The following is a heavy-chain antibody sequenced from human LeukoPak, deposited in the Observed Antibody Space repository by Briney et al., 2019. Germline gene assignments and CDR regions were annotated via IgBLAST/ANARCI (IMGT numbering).Heavy chain of an antibody. Sequence: GGSLRLSCAASGFTLSSNYMSWVRQAPGKGLEWVSVIYSSGASYYGDSVKGRFTISRDNSKNTLYLQMNSLRTEDTAVYYCARAGQQLDYDAFDIWGQGTMVIVSS. V-gene: IGHV3-53*01. CDR1: GFTLSSNY. D-gene: IGHD6-13*01. CDR3: ARAGQQLDYDAFDI. CDR2: IYSSGAS. J-gene: IGHJ3*02.